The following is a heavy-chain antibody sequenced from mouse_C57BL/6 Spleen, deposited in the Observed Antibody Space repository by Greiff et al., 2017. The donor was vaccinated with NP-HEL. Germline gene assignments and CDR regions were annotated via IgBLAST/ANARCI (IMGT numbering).Heavy chain of an antibody. CDR2: INPSSGYT. V-gene: IGHV1-4*01. CDR1: GYTFTSYT. Sequence: QVQLKQSGAELARPGASVKMSCKASGYTFTSYTMHWVKQRPGQGLEWIGYINPSSGYTKYNQKFKDKATSTADKSSSTAYMQLSSLASEDSAVYYCAREGNYYGSDWYFDVWGTGTTVTVSS. CDR3: AREGNYYGSDWYFDV. J-gene: IGHJ1*03. D-gene: IGHD1-1*01.